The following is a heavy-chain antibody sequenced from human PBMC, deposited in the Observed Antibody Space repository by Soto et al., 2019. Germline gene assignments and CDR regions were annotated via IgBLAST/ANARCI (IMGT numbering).Heavy chain of an antibody. Sequence: GESLKISCQGSGYAFINFWVAWVRQMPGKGLEWMGTIYPRNSETRYSPSFQGQVTMSVDRSTSTAYLEWDSLKASDTATYFCARPGGSGTYYKFEFWGQGTPVTVS. CDR1: GYAFINFW. D-gene: IGHD3-10*01. CDR2: IYPRNSET. V-gene: IGHV5-51*01. J-gene: IGHJ4*02. CDR3: ARPGGSGTYYKFEF.